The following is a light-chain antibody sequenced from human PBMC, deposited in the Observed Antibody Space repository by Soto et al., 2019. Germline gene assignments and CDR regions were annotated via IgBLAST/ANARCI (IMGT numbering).Light chain of an antibody. CDR1: QDISSY. V-gene: IGKV1-9*01. CDR2: TAS. CDR3: QHLNSWPPIT. Sequence: DIPLTQSPSFLSASVGDTVTITCRASQDISSYLAWYQQKPGKAPKVLIHTASTLESGVPPRFSGIGSGTHFTLTISNLQPEDFATYYCQHLNSWPPITFGQGTRLDIK. J-gene: IGKJ5*01.